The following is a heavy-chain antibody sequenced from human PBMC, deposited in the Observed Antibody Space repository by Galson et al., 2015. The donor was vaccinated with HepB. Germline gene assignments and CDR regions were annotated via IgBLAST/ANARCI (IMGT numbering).Heavy chain of an antibody. CDR2: IYHSGST. Sequence: TLSLTCAVSGGSISSGGYSWSWIRQPPGKGLEWIGYIYHSGSTYYNPSLKSRVTISVDRSKNQFSLKLSSVTAADTAVYYCARGTDGEEFVDYWGQGTLVTVSS. D-gene: IGHD4-17*01. J-gene: IGHJ4*02. V-gene: IGHV4-30-2*01. CDR1: GGSISSGGYS. CDR3: ARGTDGEEFVDY.